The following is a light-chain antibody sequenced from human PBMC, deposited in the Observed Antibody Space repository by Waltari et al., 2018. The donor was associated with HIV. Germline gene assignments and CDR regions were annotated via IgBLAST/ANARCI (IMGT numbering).Light chain of an antibody. J-gene: IGLJ2*01. CDR2: DIS. Sequence: QSALTQPRSVSGSPGQSVTLSCTGTRRAVGSYNDVSWYQLRPGTAPKLILFDISKRPSGVPDRFSGSVSGSTASLTISGLQADDAADYYCCSYAGSFTLIFGGGTTLTVL. CDR1: RRAVGSYND. V-gene: IGLV2-11*01. CDR3: CSYAGSFTLI.